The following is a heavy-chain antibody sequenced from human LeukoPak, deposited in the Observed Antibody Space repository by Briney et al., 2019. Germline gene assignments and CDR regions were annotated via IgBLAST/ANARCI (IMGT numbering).Heavy chain of an antibody. CDR1: GFTFSSYW. CDR3: ARGRWEQWLVRAGYYFDY. CDR2: IKQDGSEK. J-gene: IGHJ4*02. V-gene: IGHV3-7*01. Sequence: PGGPLRLSCAASGFTFSSYWMSWVRQAPGKGLEWVANIKQDGSEKYYVDSVKGRFTISRDNAKNSLYLLMNSLRAEDTAVYYCARGRWEQWLVRAGYYFDYWGQGTLVTVSS. D-gene: IGHD6-19*01.